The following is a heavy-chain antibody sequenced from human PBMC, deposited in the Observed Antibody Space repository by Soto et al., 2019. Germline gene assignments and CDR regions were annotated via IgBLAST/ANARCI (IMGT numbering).Heavy chain of an antibody. CDR2: IDYNGVT. CDR3: GRVMIGTSRHTDYDY. V-gene: IGHV4-39*01. J-gene: IGHJ4*02. Sequence: SETLSLPCSVSGASISSRDYYWRWIRQTPGKGLEWIGNIDYNGVTYYNPSLKSRVTVSKDTSKNQLSLKVASVTAADTAIYYCGRVMIGTSRHTDYDYWGQGTQVTVSS. CDR1: GASISSRDYY. D-gene: IGHD2-2*01.